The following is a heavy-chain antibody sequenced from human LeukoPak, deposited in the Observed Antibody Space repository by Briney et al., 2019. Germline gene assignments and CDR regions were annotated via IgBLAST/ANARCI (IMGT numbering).Heavy chain of an antibody. Sequence: GGSLRLSCVASGITFRSSSMHWVRQAPGKGLEWLAFIRFDGSTKYYADSVKGRFTVSRDNSKSTLYLQMNSLRAEDTAVYYCAQPDFWGQGTLVAVSS. J-gene: IGHJ4*02. V-gene: IGHV3-30*02. CDR3: AQPDF. CDR1: GITFRSSS. CDR2: IRFDGSTK.